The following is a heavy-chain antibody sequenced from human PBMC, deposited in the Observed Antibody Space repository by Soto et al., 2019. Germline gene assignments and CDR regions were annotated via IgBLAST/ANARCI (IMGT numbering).Heavy chain of an antibody. CDR1: GYTFTSYD. V-gene: IGHV1-69*04. J-gene: IGHJ4*02. CDR2: IIPILGIA. CDR3: ASRGPFDY. Sequence: SVKVSCKASGYTFTSYDINWVRQATGQGLEWMGRIIPILGIANYAQKFQGRVTITADKSTSTAYMELSSLRSEDTAVYYCASRGPFDYWGQRTLVTVSS.